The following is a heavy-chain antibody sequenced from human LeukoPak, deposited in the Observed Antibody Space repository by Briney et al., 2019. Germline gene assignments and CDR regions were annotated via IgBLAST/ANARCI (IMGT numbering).Heavy chain of an antibody. Sequence: GGSLRFSCAASGFNFNIYTMSWVRQAQGKGLEWISAVGSGGTRYYADSVKGRFTISRDNSANTVSLQMDSLRADDTAMYYCAKMRGMPREAYHFDRWGQGTLVAVSS. V-gene: IGHV3-23*01. D-gene: IGHD1-26*01. CDR1: GFNFNIYT. CDR2: VGSGGTR. J-gene: IGHJ4*02. CDR3: AKMRGMPREAYHFDR.